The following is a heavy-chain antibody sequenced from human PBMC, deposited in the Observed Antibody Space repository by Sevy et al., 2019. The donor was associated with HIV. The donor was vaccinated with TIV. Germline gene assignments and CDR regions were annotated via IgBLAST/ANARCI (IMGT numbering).Heavy chain of an antibody. D-gene: IGHD3-22*01. CDR2: TNQDGSNK. CDR3: VRYGGSVLYRGYDYSGIDV. Sequence: GGSLRLSCVASGFSFSHYWMSWVRQAPGKGLEWVANTNQDGSNKNYVDSVEGRFTISRDNGKNLLYLQMTSLRAEDTAYDYCVRYGGSVLYRGYDYSGIDVWGQGTTVTVSS. CDR1: GFSFSHYW. J-gene: IGHJ6*02. V-gene: IGHV3-7*03.